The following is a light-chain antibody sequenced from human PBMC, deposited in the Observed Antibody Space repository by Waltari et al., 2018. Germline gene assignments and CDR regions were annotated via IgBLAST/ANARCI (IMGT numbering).Light chain of an antibody. CDR3: CSYAGTTSWL. CDR1: SSDVWDYNL. CDR2: EVN. Sequence: QSALTQPASVSGSPGQSITISCPGTSSDVWDYNLVSWYQQHAGQVPKLIIYEVNKRPSGFSTRFSGSRSGNTASLTISGLQAEDEATYFCCSYAGTTSWLFGGGTKVTVL. J-gene: IGLJ3*02. V-gene: IGLV2-23*02.